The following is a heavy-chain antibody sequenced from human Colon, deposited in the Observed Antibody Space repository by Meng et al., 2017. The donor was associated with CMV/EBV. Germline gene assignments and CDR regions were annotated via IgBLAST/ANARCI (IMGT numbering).Heavy chain of an antibody. D-gene: IGHD3-3*02. Sequence: GGSLRLSCAAAGISFSTYAMHWVRQAPGKGLEWVAVITYDGSNEYYADSVKGRFTISRDNSKNTLYLQMDSLRTEDTAVYYCARGGVGSYIRKFAGYYGMDVWGQGTTVTVSS. V-gene: IGHV3-30*04. CDR2: ITYDGSNE. J-gene: IGHJ6*02. CDR3: ARGGVGSYIRKFAGYYGMDV. CDR1: GISFSTYA.